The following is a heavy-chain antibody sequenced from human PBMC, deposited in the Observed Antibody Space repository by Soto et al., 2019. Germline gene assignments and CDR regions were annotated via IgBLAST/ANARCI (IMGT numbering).Heavy chain of an antibody. CDR2: IWYDGSNK. CDR1: GFTFSSYG. Sequence: GGSLRLSCAASGFTFSSYGMHWVRQAPGKGLEWVAVIWYDGSNKYYADSVKGRFTFSRDNSKNTLYLQMNSLRAEDTAVYYCARDVGWPAAIRLVDYWGQGTLVTVSS. D-gene: IGHD2-2*01. CDR3: ARDVGWPAAIRLVDY. V-gene: IGHV3-33*01. J-gene: IGHJ4*02.